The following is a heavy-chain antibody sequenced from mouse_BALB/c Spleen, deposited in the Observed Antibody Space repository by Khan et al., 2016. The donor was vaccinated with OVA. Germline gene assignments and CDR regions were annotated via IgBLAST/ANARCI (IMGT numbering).Heavy chain of an antibody. J-gene: IGHJ3*01. CDR3: ARHDYAGIAY. D-gene: IGHD2-4*01. Sequence: EVELVESGGGLVQPGGSLKLSCATSGFTFSDYYMYWVRQTPEKRLEWVAYISHGGGITYYPDTVKGRFTISRDNAKNTLYLQLSRLKSEDTAMYCCARHDYAGIAYWGQGTLVTVSA. CDR2: ISHGGGIT. CDR1: GFTFSDYY. V-gene: IGHV5-12*02.